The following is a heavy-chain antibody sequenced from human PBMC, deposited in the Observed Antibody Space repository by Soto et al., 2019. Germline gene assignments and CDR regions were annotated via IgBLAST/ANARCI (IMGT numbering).Heavy chain of an antibody. D-gene: IGHD6-19*01. CDR3: ASSPQYSSGWNDYYVMDV. J-gene: IGHJ6*02. CDR1: GGSISSSNCN. Sequence: LSLTCTVSGGSISSSNCNWIWIRQPPGKGLEWIGYISYSGSTNYNPSLKSRVTISVDTSKNQFSLNLRSVTAADTAVYYCASSPQYSSGWNDYYVMDVWGQGTTVTVSS. CDR2: ISYSGST. V-gene: IGHV4-61*01.